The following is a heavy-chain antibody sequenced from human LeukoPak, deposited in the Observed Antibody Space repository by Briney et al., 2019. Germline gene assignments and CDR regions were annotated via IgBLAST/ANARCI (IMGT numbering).Heavy chain of an antibody. V-gene: IGHV4-59*01. J-gene: IGHJ2*01. Sequence: ASETLSLTCTVSGGSISSYYWSWIRQPPGKGLEWIGYIYYSGSTNYNPSLKSRVTISVDTSKNQFSLKLSSVTAADTAVYYCARGKNPDRVRGVITNPYWYFDLWGRGTLVTVSS. CDR3: ARGKNPDRVRGVITNPYWYFDL. CDR1: GGSISSYY. D-gene: IGHD3-10*01. CDR2: IYYSGST.